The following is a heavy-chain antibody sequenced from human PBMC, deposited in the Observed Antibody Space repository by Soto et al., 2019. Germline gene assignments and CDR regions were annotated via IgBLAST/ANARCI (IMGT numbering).Heavy chain of an antibody. CDR3: TRDDVHRKGGRCCWGPMDV. D-gene: IGHD2-15*01. Sequence: EVQLVESGGGLVQPGGSLRLSCAASGFSVSSKYMSWVRQAPGKGLEWVSLIQSGGSTYYAGSVKGRFAISRDNSENTLFLQMKSLRDEDTAVYYGTRDDVHRKGGRCCWGPMDVWGKGTTVTVSS. CDR1: GFSVSSKY. CDR2: IQSGGST. J-gene: IGHJ6*03. V-gene: IGHV3-66*01.